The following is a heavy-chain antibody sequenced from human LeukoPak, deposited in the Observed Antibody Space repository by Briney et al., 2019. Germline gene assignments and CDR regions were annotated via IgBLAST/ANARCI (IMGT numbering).Heavy chain of an antibody. J-gene: IGHJ6*03. CDR1: GFTFSDYY. D-gene: IGHD3-3*01. CDR3: ARPDYDFWSGSPGGHYMDV. V-gene: IGHV3-21*01. Sequence: GGSLRLSCAASGFTFSDYYMTWVRQAPGKGPEWVSSISSSSGYVYYADSVRGRFTISRDNAKNSLYLQMDSLRAEDTAVYYCARPDYDFWSGSPGGHYMDVWGKGTTVTVSS. CDR2: ISSSSGYV.